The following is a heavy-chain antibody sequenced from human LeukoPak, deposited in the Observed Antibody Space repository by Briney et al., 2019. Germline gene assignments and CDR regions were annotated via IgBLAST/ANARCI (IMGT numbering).Heavy chain of an antibody. Sequence: ARLSVSCAVSLYTLTTYVTSGVGQAPGQGLECMGWISAYNGNTNYAQKLQGRVTMTTDTSTSTAYMELRSLRSDDTAVYYCARMEGIAARVYWGQGTLVTVSS. CDR3: ARMEGIAARVY. CDR1: LYTLTTYV. J-gene: IGHJ4*02. CDR2: ISAYNGNT. D-gene: IGHD6-25*01. V-gene: IGHV1-18*01.